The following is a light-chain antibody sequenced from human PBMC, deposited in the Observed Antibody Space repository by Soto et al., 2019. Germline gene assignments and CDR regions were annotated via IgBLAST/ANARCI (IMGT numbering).Light chain of an antibody. CDR3: KSFTSTTTYV. Sequence: QSALTQPASVSGSPGQSITISCTGTSSDIGAYNYVSWYQQHPDKAPKLMIFDVSNRPSGVSNRFSGSKSGNMASLTISGLQAEDEADYYCKSFTSTTTYVFGTGTKLT. CDR1: SSDIGAYNY. V-gene: IGLV2-14*03. J-gene: IGLJ1*01. CDR2: DVS.